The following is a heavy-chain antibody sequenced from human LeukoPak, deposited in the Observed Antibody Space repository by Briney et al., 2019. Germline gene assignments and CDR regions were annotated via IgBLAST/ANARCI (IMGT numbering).Heavy chain of an antibody. Sequence: ASVKVSCKASGYTFTSYYMHWVRQAPGQGLEWMGIINPSGGSTSYAQKFQGRVTMPRDTSTSTVYMELSSLRSEDTAVYYCARSRFGVVVPAAIGESWNTWGQGTLVTVSS. CDR1: GYTFTSYY. CDR3: ARSRFGVVVPAAIGESWNT. D-gene: IGHD2-2*02. CDR2: INPSGGST. J-gene: IGHJ5*02. V-gene: IGHV1-46*03.